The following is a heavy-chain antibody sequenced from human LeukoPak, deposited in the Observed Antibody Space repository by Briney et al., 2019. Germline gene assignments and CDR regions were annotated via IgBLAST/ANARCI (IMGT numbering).Heavy chain of an antibody. CDR2: IYYSGST. J-gene: IGHJ4*02. V-gene: IGHV4-39*01. CDR3: ARRLNYDYIWGSYRRKYYFDY. D-gene: IGHD3-16*02. Sequence: SETLSLTCTVSGGSISSRSYYWGWIRQPPGKGLEWIGSIYYSGSTYYNPSLKSRVTISVDTSKNQFSLKLSSVTAADTAVYYCARRLNYDYIWGSYRRKYYFDYWGQGTLVTVSS. CDR1: GGSISSRSYY.